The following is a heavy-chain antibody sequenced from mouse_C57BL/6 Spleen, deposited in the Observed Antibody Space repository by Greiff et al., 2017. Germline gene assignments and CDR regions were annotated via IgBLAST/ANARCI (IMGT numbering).Heavy chain of an antibody. D-gene: IGHD3-2*02. CDR2: INPSSGYT. CDR3: ATTAQGYYAMDY. V-gene: IGHV1-7*01. Sequence: VQGVESGAELAKPGASVKLSCKASGYTFTSYWMHWVKQRPGQGLEWIGYINPSSGYTKYNQKFKDKATLTADKSSSTAYMQLSSLTYEDSAVYYCATTAQGYYAMDYWGQGTSVTVSS. J-gene: IGHJ4*01. CDR1: GYTFTSYW.